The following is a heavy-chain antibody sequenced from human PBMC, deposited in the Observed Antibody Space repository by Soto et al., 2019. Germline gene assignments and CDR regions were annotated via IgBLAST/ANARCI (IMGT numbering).Heavy chain of an antibody. CDR2: ISAYNGNT. J-gene: IGHJ4*02. V-gene: IGHV1-18*01. CDR1: GYTFTSYG. Sequence: QVQLVQSGAEVKKPGASVKVSCKASGYTFTSYGISWVRQAPGQGLEWIGWISAYNGNTNYAQKLQGRVTMTTDTYTSTDYMELRSLRSDDTAVYYCARDREWEHLFDYWGQGTLVTVSS. D-gene: IGHD1-26*01. CDR3: ARDREWEHLFDY.